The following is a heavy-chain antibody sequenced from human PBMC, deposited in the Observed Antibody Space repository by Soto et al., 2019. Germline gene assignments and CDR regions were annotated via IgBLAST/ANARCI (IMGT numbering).Heavy chain of an antibody. V-gene: IGHV4-59*01. CDR1: GGSISSYY. J-gene: IGHJ4*02. CDR3: ARDPGYCTNGVCPIFDF. CDR2: MYHGGRT. D-gene: IGHD2-8*01. Sequence: SETLSLTCTVSGGSISSYYWSWMRQPPGKGLEWIGHMYHGGRTNYSPSLKGRVTMSLDSSRNQFSLNLSSVTAADTAVYFCARDPGYCTNGVCPIFDFWGQGLLVTVSS.